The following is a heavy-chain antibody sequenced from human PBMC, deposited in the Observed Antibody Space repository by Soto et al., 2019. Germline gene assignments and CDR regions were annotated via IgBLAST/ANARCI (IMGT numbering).Heavy chain of an antibody. CDR1: GFTISLYW. Sequence: GGSLRLSCAASGFTISLYWMHWFRQAPGKGLVWVSRINGDGSVTNYADSVNGRFTISRDNAKNTLYLQMNSLRAEDTAVYYCARDYSNYGFDYWGQGTLVTVSS. J-gene: IGHJ4*02. CDR2: INGDGSVT. V-gene: IGHV3-74*01. D-gene: IGHD4-4*01. CDR3: ARDYSNYGFDY.